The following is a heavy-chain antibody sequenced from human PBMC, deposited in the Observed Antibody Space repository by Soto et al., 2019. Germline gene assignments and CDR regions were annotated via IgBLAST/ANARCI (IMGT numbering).Heavy chain of an antibody. Sequence: ASVKVSCKASGYTFTSYGISWVRQAPGQGLEWMGWISAYNGNTNYAQKLQGRVTMTTDTSTSTAYMELRSLRSDDTAVYYCASLYDSSGYYYRDDAFDIWGQGTMVTVSS. CDR2: ISAYNGNT. CDR1: GYTFTSYG. J-gene: IGHJ3*02. CDR3: ASLYDSSGYYYRDDAFDI. D-gene: IGHD3-22*01. V-gene: IGHV1-18*01.